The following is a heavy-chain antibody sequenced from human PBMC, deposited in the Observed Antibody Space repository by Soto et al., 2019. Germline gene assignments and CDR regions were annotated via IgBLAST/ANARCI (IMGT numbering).Heavy chain of an antibody. J-gene: IGHJ4*02. CDR3: GRVGLRVAETFDQ. D-gene: IGHD2-21*02. CDR2: INPSDGRT. CDR1: GYPFGAYY. Sequence: ASVKVSCKASGYPFGAYYMHWVRQAPGQGLEWMGIINPSDGRTTYAQKFQGRLTLTRDTSSSTLFMELSSLKAEDTAFYYCGRVGLRVAETFDQWGQGSLVTVSS. V-gene: IGHV1-46*01.